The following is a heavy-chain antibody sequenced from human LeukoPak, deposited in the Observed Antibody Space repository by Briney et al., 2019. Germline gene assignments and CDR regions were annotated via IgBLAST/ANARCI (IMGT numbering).Heavy chain of an antibody. CDR2: ISSSGYTV. D-gene: IGHD5-24*01. CDR1: GFAFSSYS. Sequence: PGGSLRLSCAASGFAFSSYSMSWVRQAPGTGLEWVSYISSSGYTVYYADSVKGRFTISRDNAKNSLYLQMNSLRAEDTAVYYCARGESWLQLDYWGQGTLVTVSS. V-gene: IGHV3-48*01. CDR3: ARGESWLQLDY. J-gene: IGHJ4*02.